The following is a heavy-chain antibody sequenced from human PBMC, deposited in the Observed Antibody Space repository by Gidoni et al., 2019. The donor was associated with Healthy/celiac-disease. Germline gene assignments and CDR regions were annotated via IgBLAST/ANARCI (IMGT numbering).Heavy chain of an antibody. CDR2: IYYSGRT. V-gene: IGHV4-59*01. J-gene: IGHJ5*02. CDR1: GGSISSYF. Sequence: QVQLQESGPRLVNPSETLSLTCPVSGGSISSYFWSWIRQPPGKGLEWIGYIYYSGRTNYSPSLKSRVTISVDTSKNQFSLKLTSVTAADTAVYYCARGEHLGWFDPWGQGTLVTVSS. CDR3: ARGEHLGWFDP.